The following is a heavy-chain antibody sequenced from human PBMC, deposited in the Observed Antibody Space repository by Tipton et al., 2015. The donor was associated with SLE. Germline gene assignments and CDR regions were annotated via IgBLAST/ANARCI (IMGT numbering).Heavy chain of an antibody. D-gene: IGHD3-10*01. CDR3: AREEEGFTMVRGVTYYCYYMAV. V-gene: IGHV4-61*02. CDR2: IYSSGST. J-gene: IGHJ6*03. Sequence: TLSLTCTVSGGSISSAGHYWSWIRQPAGKGLEWIGRIYSSGSTNYNPSLKSRVTISVDTSKKQFSLKLTSVTAADTAVYYCAREEEGFTMVRGVTYYCYYMAVWGKGTTVTVSS. CDR1: GGSISSAGHY.